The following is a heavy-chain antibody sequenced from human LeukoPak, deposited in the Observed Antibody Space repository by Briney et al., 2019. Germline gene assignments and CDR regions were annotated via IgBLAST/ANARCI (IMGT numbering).Heavy chain of an antibody. J-gene: IGHJ4*02. Sequence: SETLSLTCAVYGGSFSGYYWSWIRQPPGKGLEWIGEINHSGSTNYNPSLKSRVTISVDTSKNQFSLKLSSVTAADTAVYFCARQNYGSAPLRYWGQGTLVTVSS. CDR3: ARQNYGSAPLRY. CDR1: GGSFSGYY. D-gene: IGHD3-10*01. CDR2: INHSGST. V-gene: IGHV4-34*01.